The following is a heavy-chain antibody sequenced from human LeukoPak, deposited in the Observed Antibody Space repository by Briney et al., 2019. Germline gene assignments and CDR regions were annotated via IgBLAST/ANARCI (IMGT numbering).Heavy chain of an antibody. D-gene: IGHD3-22*01. Sequence: SETLSLTCTVSGGSIIGSYWTWLRQSPGGGLEYIGYIYKTVDVNYSPSLTSRLTISIDMSRSQFSLRLKSVTAADTGIYYCARSRNYDSTGYNPTFYFDCWGQGALVTVSS. CDR2: IYKTVDV. CDR3: ARSRNYDSTGYNPTFYFDC. V-gene: IGHV4-59*01. CDR1: GGSIIGSY. J-gene: IGHJ4*02.